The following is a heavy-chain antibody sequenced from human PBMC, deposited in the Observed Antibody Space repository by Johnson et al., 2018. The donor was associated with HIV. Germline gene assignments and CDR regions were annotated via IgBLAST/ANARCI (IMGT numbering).Heavy chain of an antibody. D-gene: IGHD3-22*01. V-gene: IGHV3-15*01. CDR1: GFTFSNAW. Sequence: MQLVESGGGLVTPGWSLRLSCAASGFTFSNAWMSWVRQAPGKGLEWIGRIKSKTDGGTTDYAAPVKGRFSISRDDSKNTLYLQMNSLKTEDTALYYCTTAIYSYDTRDTRAFDIWGQGTMVTVSS. J-gene: IGHJ3*02. CDR3: TTAIYSYDTRDTRAFDI. CDR2: IKSKTDGGTT.